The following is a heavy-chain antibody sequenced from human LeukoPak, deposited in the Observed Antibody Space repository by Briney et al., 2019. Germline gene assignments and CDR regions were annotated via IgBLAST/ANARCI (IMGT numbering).Heavy chain of an antibody. D-gene: IGHD2-15*01. CDR3: ARLYCSGGSCYSSRGNFDY. CDR2: IIPIFGTA. CDR1: GVTFSSYE. J-gene: IGHJ4*02. V-gene: IGHV1-69*06. Sequence: GASVKVSCKASGVTFSSYEISWVRQAPGQGLEWMGGIIPIFGTANYAQKFQGRVTITADKFTSTAYMELSSLRSEDTAVYYCARLYCSGGSCYSSRGNFDYWGQGTLVTVSS.